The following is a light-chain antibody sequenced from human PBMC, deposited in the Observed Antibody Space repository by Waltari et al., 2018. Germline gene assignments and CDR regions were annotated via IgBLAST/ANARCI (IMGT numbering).Light chain of an antibody. CDR3: SSYTSSSSVV. V-gene: IGLV2-14*03. Sequence: QSALTQPASVSGSPGQSITISCTGTSSDVGGYNYVSWYQQHPGKAPKLMINDVSKRPSGVSHRFSGSKSGNTASLTISGLQAEDEANYYCSSYTSSSSVVFGGGTKLTVL. J-gene: IGLJ2*01. CDR2: DVS. CDR1: SSDVGGYNY.